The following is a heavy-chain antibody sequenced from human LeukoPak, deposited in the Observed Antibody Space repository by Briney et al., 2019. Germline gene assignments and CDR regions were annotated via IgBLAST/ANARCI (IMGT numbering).Heavy chain of an antibody. V-gene: IGHV4-38-2*02. D-gene: IGHD3-22*01. Sequence: PSETLSLTCTVSGYSISSGYYWGWIRQPPGKGLEWIGSIYHSGSTYYNPSLKSRVTISVDTSKNQFSLKLSSVTAADTAVYYCARAANYYDSSGYYSPQQNDAFDIWGQGTMVTVSS. CDR2: IYHSGST. CDR3: ARAANYYDSSGYYSPQQNDAFDI. J-gene: IGHJ3*02. CDR1: GYSISSGYY.